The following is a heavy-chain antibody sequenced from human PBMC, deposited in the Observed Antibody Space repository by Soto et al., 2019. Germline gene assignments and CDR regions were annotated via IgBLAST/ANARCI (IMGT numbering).Heavy chain of an antibody. CDR1: GGSFGGYN. CDR2: INHIGST. J-gene: IGHJ1*01. Sequence: QVQLQQWGAGLLKPSETLSLTCAVYGGSFGGYNWSGFRNPPGKGLGWLGEINHIGSTNYNPSLKSRVPISVDTSKNQFSLKLSSVTAADTAVYYCARGQRITMIVVVTPSFQHWGQGTLVTVSS. D-gene: IGHD3-22*01. V-gene: IGHV4-34*01. CDR3: ARGQRITMIVVVTPSFQH.